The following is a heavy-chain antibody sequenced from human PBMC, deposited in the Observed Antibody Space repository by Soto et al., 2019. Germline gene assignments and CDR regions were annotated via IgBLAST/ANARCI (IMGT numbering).Heavy chain of an antibody. CDR2: ISSSSSYI. Sequence: EVQLVESGGGLVKPGGSLRLSCAASGFTFSSYSMNWVRQAPGKGLEWVSSISSSSSYIYYADSVKGRFTISRDNXKXSXXLQMNSLIAEDTAVYYCARVLYSSGWNYYLYGMDVWGQGTTVTVSS. D-gene: IGHD6-19*01. J-gene: IGHJ6*02. CDR3: ARVLYSSGWNYYLYGMDV. V-gene: IGHV3-21*01. CDR1: GFTFSSYS.